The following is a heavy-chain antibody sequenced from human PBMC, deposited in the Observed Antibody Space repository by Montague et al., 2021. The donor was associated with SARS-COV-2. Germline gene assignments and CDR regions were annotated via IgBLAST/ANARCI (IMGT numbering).Heavy chain of an antibody. J-gene: IGHJ4*02. CDR2: INYSGNT. CDR3: ARHLAISGPAAVSDY. Sequence: SETLSLTCTVSGDSISSGYFYWGWIRQPPGKGLEWVGPINYSGNTYYNPSLKSRVTISVDTSRNQFSLKLSSVTAADTAIYYCARHLAISGPAAVSDYWGQGTLVTVSS. CDR1: GDSISSGYFY. V-gene: IGHV4-39*01. D-gene: IGHD2-2*01.